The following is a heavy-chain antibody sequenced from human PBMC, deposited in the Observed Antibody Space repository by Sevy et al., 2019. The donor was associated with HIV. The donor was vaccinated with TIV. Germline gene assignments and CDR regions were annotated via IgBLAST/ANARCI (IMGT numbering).Heavy chain of an antibody. CDR2: IIPIFGTK. CDR3: ALAAQVTMTVAVGYFEY. J-gene: IGHJ4*02. Sequence: ASVKVSCKAFGGTFNKYIFIWVRQAPGQGLEWMGGIIPIFGTKNYAQKFQGRVTITADEYRNTVYMQLSSLTSEDTAVHWCALAAQVTMTVAVGYFEYWGLGTLVTVSS. CDR1: GGTFNKYI. D-gene: IGHD1-26*01. V-gene: IGHV1-69*13.